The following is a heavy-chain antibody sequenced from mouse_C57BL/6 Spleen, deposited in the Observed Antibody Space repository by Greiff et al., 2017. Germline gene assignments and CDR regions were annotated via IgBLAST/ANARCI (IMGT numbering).Heavy chain of an antibody. CDR3: ARDGSLAY. D-gene: IGHD1-1*02. Sequence: VQLQQSGAELVMPGASVKLSCKASGYTFTSYWMHWVKQRPGQGLEWIGEIDPSDSYTNYNQKFKGKSTLTVDKSSSTAYMQLSSLTSEDSAVYYCARDGSLAYWGQGTLVTVSA. V-gene: IGHV1-69*01. CDR1: GYTFTSYW. CDR2: IDPSDSYT. J-gene: IGHJ3*01.